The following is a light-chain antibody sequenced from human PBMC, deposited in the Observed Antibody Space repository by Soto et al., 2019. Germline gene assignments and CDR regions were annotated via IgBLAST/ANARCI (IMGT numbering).Light chain of an antibody. CDR1: SSNIGVNT. CDR3: ASWDDSLHGVT. CDR2: TNN. V-gene: IGLV1-44*01. Sequence: QPVLTQPPSASGTPGQGVTISCSGGSSNIGVNTVNWYQQLPGMAPKLLIHTNNQRPSGVPDRFSGSKSGTSASLAISRLQSEDEADYYCASWDDSLHGVTFGGGTKLTVL. J-gene: IGLJ2*01.